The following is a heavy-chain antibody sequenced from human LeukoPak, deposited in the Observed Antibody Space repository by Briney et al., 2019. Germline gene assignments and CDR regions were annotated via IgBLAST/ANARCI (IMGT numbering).Heavy chain of an antibody. V-gene: IGHV4-34*01. CDR2: INHSGST. D-gene: IGHD3-22*01. J-gene: IGHJ4*02. Sequence: SETLSLTCAVYGGSFSGYYWSWIRQPPGKGLEWIGEINHSGSTNYNPSLKSRVTISVDTSKNQLSLKLSSVTAADTAVYYCARGRYYDSSGSSLFDYWGQGTLVTVSS. CDR3: ARGRYYDSSGSSLFDY. CDR1: GGSFSGYY.